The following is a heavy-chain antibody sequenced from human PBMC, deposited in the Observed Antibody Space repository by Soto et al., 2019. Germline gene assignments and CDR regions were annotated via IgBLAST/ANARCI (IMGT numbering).Heavy chain of an antibody. J-gene: IGHJ4*02. D-gene: IGHD6-19*01. CDR1: GVSISNSNTY. Sequence: QVQLQESGPGLVKPSETMSLTCTVAGVSISNSNTYWNWVRQPPGKGLEWIGFVYYRGSTKYNPPLESRDTVAVNASRMELPLALTSQTATDTAGYYCARGGGSYSSGWYYDSWGQGTLVTVSS. CDR3: ARGGGSYSSGWYYDS. CDR2: VYYRGST. V-gene: IGHV4-59*08.